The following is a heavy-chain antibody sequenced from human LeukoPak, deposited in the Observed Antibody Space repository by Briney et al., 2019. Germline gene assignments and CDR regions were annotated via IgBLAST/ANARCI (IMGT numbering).Heavy chain of an antibody. Sequence: GGSLRLSCAASGFTFSSYGMHWVRQAPGKGLEWVAFIRYDGSNKYYADSVKGRFTISRDNSKNTLYLQMNSLRAEDTAVYYCAKVGSRPPFFEMAALGYWGQGTLVTVSS. J-gene: IGHJ4*02. V-gene: IGHV3-30*02. CDR2: IRYDGSNK. CDR3: AKVGSRPPFFEMAALGY. CDR1: GFTFSSYG. D-gene: IGHD5-24*01.